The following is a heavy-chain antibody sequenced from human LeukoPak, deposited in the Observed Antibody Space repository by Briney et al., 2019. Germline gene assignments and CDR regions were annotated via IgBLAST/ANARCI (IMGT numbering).Heavy chain of an antibody. Sequence: SVKVSCKASGGTFSSYAISWVRQAPGQGLEWMGGIVPIFGTANYAQKFQGRVTITADESTSTAYMELSSLRSEDTAVYYCARERYCGGDCPHDAFDIWGQGTMVTVSS. CDR1: GGTFSSYA. J-gene: IGHJ3*02. D-gene: IGHD2-21*01. CDR2: IVPIFGTA. CDR3: ARERYCGGDCPHDAFDI. V-gene: IGHV1-69*13.